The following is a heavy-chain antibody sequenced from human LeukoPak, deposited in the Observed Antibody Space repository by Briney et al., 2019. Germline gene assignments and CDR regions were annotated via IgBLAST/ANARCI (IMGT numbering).Heavy chain of an antibody. CDR3: ARRARDSSGEGSDY. Sequence: GGSLKISCKGSGSSFTSYWIGWVRPLPGKGLEWMGVIYPGDSDTRYGPSFQGQVTISADKSITTAYLQWSRLRASDTAIYDCARRARDSSGEGSDYWGQGTLVTLSS. CDR1: GSSFTSYW. D-gene: IGHD6-19*01. CDR2: IYPGDSDT. J-gene: IGHJ4*02. V-gene: IGHV5-51*01.